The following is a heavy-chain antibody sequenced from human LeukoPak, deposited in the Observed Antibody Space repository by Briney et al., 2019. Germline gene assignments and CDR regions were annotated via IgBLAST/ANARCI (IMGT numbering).Heavy chain of an antibody. CDR2: IYPGDSDT. D-gene: IGHD4-17*01. CDR3: ARQDDDSFDY. V-gene: IGHV5-51*01. J-gene: IGHJ4*02. Sequence: GESRQISCKGSGYSFTSNWIGWVRQMPGKGLEWMGIIYPGDSDTRYSPSFQGQVTISADNSISTAYLQWSSLKASDTAMYYCARQDDDSFDYWGQGTLVTVSS. CDR1: GYSFTSNW.